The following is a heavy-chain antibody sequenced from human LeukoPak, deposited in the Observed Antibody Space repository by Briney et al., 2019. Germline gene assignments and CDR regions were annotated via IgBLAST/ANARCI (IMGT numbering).Heavy chain of an antibody. V-gene: IGHV3-30*01. CDR3: ARDPRSWVGATNPSDY. CDR2: ISYDGSNT. D-gene: IGHD1-26*01. J-gene: IGHJ4*02. Sequence: GGSLRLSCAASGFTFSSYAMHWVRQAPGKGLEWVAVISYDGSNTYYADSVKGRFTISRDNSKNTLYLQMNSLRAEDTAVYYCARDPRSWVGATNPSDYWGQGTLVTVSS. CDR1: GFTFSSYA.